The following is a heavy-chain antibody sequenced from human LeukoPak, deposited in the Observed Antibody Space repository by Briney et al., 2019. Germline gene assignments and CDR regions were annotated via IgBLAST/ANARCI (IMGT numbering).Heavy chain of an antibody. CDR1: GGSISSSSYY. CDR3: ARHHFTGITDAFDI. J-gene: IGHJ3*02. Sequence: PSETLSLTCTVSGGSISSSSYYWGWIRQPPGKGLEWIGSLYYSGSNYYNPSLKSPVTISVDTSKNQFSLKLTSVTATDTAVFYCARHHFTGITDAFDIWGQGTMVTVSS. CDR2: LYYSGSN. D-gene: IGHD3-10*01. V-gene: IGHV4-39*01.